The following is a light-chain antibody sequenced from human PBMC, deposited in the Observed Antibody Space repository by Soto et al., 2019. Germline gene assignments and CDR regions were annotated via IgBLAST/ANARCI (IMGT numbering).Light chain of an antibody. CDR1: TSDVGGYDY. Sequence: QSALTQPASVSGSPGRSIAISCTGTTSDVGGYDYVSWYQQHPGKAPKLMIYDVSHRPSGVSNRFSGSKSGNTASLTISGLQAEDEAHYYCSSYTSSTTVIFGGGTKLTVL. CDR3: SSYTSSTTVI. CDR2: DVS. V-gene: IGLV2-14*03. J-gene: IGLJ2*01.